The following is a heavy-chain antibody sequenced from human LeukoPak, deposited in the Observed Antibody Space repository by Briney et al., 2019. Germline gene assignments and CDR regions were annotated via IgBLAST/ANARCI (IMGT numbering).Heavy chain of an antibody. CDR2: ISSSGSTI. V-gene: IGHV3-48*03. D-gene: IGHD1-26*01. J-gene: IGHJ4*02. CDR1: GFTFSSYE. CDR3: AKALSESYPYYFDY. Sequence: GGSLRLSCAASGFTFSSYEMNWVRQAPGKGLEWVSYISSSGSTIYYADSVKGRFTISRDNSKNTLYLQMNSLRAEDTAVYYCAKALSESYPYYFDYWGQGTLVTVSS.